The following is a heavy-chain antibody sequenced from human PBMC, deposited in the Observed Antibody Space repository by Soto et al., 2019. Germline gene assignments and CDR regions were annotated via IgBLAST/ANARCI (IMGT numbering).Heavy chain of an antibody. J-gene: IGHJ6*02. Sequence: GGSLRLSCAASGFTFSGYAMHWVRQAPGKGLEWVAVISYDGSNKYYADSVKGRFTISRDNSKNTLYLQMNSLRAEDTAVYYCARVLRFLEWLLSNYYYGTDVWGQGTTVTVSS. V-gene: IGHV3-30-3*01. CDR3: ARVLRFLEWLLSNYYYGTDV. CDR1: GFTFSGYA. CDR2: ISYDGSNK. D-gene: IGHD3-3*01.